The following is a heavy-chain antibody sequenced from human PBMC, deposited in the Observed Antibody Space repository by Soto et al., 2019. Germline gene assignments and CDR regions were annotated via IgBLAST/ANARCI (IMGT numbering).Heavy chain of an antibody. Sequence: ASVKVSCKTSGYTFSTYVVSWVRHAPGQGPEWMGWVRTYNGDTKYAEKLKGRVTMTTDTSTSTAYMELRSLKSDDTAVYYCARERSAAGTGWFDPWGQGTLVTSPQ. V-gene: IGHV1-18*01. CDR2: VRTYNGDT. D-gene: IGHD6-13*01. CDR3: ARERSAAGTGWFDP. J-gene: IGHJ5*02. CDR1: GYTFSTYV.